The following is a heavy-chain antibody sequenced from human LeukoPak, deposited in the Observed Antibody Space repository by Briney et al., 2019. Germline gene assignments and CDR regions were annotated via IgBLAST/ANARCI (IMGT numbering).Heavy chain of an antibody. Sequence: SETLSLTCTVSGGSISSYYWSWIRQPPGKGLEWIGYIYYSGSINYNPSLKSRVTISLDTSKNQFSLKLSSVTAADTAVYYCARPRRDGYNPDAFDIWSQGTMVTVSS. J-gene: IGHJ3*02. CDR1: GGSISSYY. CDR3: ARPRRDGYNPDAFDI. CDR2: IYYSGSI. V-gene: IGHV4-59*01. D-gene: IGHD5-24*01.